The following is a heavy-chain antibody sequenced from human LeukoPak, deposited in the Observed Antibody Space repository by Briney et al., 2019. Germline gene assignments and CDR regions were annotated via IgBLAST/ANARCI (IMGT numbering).Heavy chain of an antibody. CDR3: ARGNVWKTIPMVRGASRARWFDP. V-gene: IGHV4-34*01. Sequence: PSETLSLTCAVYGGSFSVSYWSWIRQPPGKGLEWIGEINHSGNTNYNPSLKSRVTISVDTSKNQFSLKLTSVTAADTAMYYCARGNVWKTIPMVRGASRARWFDPWGQGTLVTVSS. CDR1: GGSFSVSY. D-gene: IGHD3-10*01. J-gene: IGHJ5*02. CDR2: INHSGNT.